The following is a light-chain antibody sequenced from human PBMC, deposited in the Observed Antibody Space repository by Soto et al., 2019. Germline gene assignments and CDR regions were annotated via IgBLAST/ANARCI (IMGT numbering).Light chain of an antibody. V-gene: IGKV3-20*01. CDR1: QSVQFNY. CDR2: GAS. Sequence: EIVMTQSPATLSVSPGERAALSCRALQSVQFNYVAWYQQKPGQAPRLLIYGASSRATGIPDRFSGSGSGTDFTLTISRLEPEDFAMYYCHQYGSSPPVTFGQGTRLEIK. CDR3: HQYGSSPPVT. J-gene: IGKJ5*01.